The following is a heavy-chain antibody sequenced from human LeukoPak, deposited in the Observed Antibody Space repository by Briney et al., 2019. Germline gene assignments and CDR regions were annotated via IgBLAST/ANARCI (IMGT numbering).Heavy chain of an antibody. D-gene: IGHD4-11*01. J-gene: IGHJ5*02. CDR2: INPNSGGT. CDR3: ARGEDYSNLKVLRP. V-gene: IGHV1-2*06. Sequence: ASVKISCKASGYTFTGYYMHWVRQAPGQGLEWMGRINPNSGGTNYAQKFQGRVTMTRDTSISTAYMELSRLRSDDTAVYYYARGEDYSNLKVLRPWGQGTLVTVSS. CDR1: GYTFTGYY.